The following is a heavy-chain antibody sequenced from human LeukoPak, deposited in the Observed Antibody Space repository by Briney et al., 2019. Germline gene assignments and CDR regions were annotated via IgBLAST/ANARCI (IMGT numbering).Heavy chain of an antibody. J-gene: IGHJ4*02. Sequence: NPSETLSLTCAVYGGSFSGYYWSWIRQPPGKGLEWIGEINHSGSNNYNPSLKSRVTIPVDTSKNQFSLKLSSVTAADTAVYYCARLAYGSGSYHYWGQGTLVTVSS. CDR2: INHSGSN. CDR3: ARLAYGSGSYHY. CDR1: GGSFSGYY. V-gene: IGHV4-34*01. D-gene: IGHD3-10*01.